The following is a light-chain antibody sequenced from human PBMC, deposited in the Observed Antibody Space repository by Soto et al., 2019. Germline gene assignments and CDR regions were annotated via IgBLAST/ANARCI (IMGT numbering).Light chain of an antibody. Sequence: AIQMTQSPYSLSASVGDRVTITCRASQGIGNDLGWYQQKPGRAPKLLIYAASSLQSGVPSRFSGSGSGTDFTLTISSLQPEDFATYYCLQDYNYPLTFGGGTKVEIK. CDR1: QGIGND. V-gene: IGKV1-6*01. CDR2: AAS. J-gene: IGKJ4*01. CDR3: LQDYNYPLT.